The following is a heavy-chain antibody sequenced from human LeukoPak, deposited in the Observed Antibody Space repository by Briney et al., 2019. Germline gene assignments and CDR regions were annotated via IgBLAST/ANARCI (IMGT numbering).Heavy chain of an antibody. CDR3: VRSIAGEHSGFYYCDS. CDR1: GYSFNNYS. D-gene: IGHD6-6*01. J-gene: IGHJ4*02. Sequence: HGESLKISCKGSGYSFNNYSIGWVRQMPGKGLEWMGIIYPGDSAVRYSPSFQGQVTFSVDKSISTAYLQWSSLKASDTAIYYCVRSIAGEHSGFYYCDSWGQGTLVTVSS. V-gene: IGHV5-51*01. CDR2: IYPGDSAV.